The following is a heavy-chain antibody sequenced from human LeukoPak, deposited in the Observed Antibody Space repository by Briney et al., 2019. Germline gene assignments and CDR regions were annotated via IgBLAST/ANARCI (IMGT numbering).Heavy chain of an antibody. CDR3: ARAFGGWIYFDY. CDR2: IYYSGST. V-gene: IGHV4-39*01. J-gene: IGHJ4*02. CDR1: GGSISSSSYY. Sequence: SETLSLTCTVSGGSISSSSYYWGWTRQPPGKGLEWIGSIYYSGSTYYNPSPKSRVTISVDTSKNQFSLKLSSVTAADTAVYYCARAFGGWIYFDYWGQGTLVTVSS. D-gene: IGHD3-16*01.